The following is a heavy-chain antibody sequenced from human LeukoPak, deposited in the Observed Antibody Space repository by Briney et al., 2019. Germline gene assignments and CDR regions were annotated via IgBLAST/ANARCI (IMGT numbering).Heavy chain of an antibody. CDR3: ARYYLQWLARSTNWFDP. CDR2: IHQSGNT. CDR1: DGSFSGYY. J-gene: IGHJ5*02. Sequence: SETLSLTCAVYDGSFSGYYWNWIRQPPGKGLEWIGEIHQSGNTNYNPSLKSRLTISVDTSKNQFSLRLSSVTAADTAVYYCARYYLQWLARSTNWFDPWGQGTLVTVSS. V-gene: IGHV4-34*01. D-gene: IGHD6-19*01.